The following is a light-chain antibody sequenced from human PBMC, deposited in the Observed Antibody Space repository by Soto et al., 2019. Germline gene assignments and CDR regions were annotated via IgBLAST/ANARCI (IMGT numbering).Light chain of an antibody. CDR2: ATS. Sequence: DIQLTQSPSSLSASVGDRVTITCRASQAISSYLAWYQQKPGKVPELLIYATSTLQSGAPSRFSGSGSGTDFTLTISRLQPEDVATYYCHKYYHAPTFGGGTKVESK. CDR3: HKYYHAPT. V-gene: IGKV1-27*01. CDR1: QAISSY. J-gene: IGKJ4*01.